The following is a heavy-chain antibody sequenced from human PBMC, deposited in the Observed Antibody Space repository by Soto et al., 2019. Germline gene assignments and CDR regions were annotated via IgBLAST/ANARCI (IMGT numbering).Heavy chain of an antibody. D-gene: IGHD3-16*01. CDR1: GYTFTYYY. CDR3: ARGPYSYGSLYYLHY. J-gene: IGHJ4*01. V-gene: IGHV1-46*01. CDR2: INPNSGST. Sequence: ASVKVSCKASGYTFTYYYIHWVQQAPGQGLEWMGIINPNSGSTTYAQRFQGRVTMTRDTSTSTVYMELTSLASEDTASYSGARGPYSYGSLYYLHYWGHGTLVTVSS.